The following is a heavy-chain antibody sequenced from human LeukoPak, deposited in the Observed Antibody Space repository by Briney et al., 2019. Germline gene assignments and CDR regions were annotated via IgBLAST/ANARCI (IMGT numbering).Heavy chain of an antibody. CDR2: INPNTGGT. J-gene: IGHJ3*02. Sequence: GASVKVSCKPSGYTFTGFQMHWVRQAPGQGLEWMGWINPNTGGTHYAQKFQGRVTMTRDTSMSTVYMELSRLKSDDTAVYYCARDSGWEVVLYASEIWGQGTMVTVSS. CDR1: GYTFTGFQ. V-gene: IGHV1-2*02. D-gene: IGHD1-26*01. CDR3: ARDSGWEVVLYASEI.